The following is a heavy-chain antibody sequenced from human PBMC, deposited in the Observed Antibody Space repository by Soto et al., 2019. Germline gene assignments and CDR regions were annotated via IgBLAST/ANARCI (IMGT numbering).Heavy chain of an antibody. V-gene: IGHV3-7*01. CDR1: GFTFSSYW. CDR3: ARVYYDYIWGSYPLNY. CDR2: IKQDESEK. J-gene: IGHJ4*02. D-gene: IGHD3-16*02. Sequence: EVQLVESGGGLVQPGGSLRLSCAASGFTFSSYWMTWVRQAPGKGLEWVANIKQDESEKYYLDSGKGRFTNSRDNAKNSLYLQMNSLRAEDTAVYYCARVYYDYIWGSYPLNYWGQGTLVTVSS.